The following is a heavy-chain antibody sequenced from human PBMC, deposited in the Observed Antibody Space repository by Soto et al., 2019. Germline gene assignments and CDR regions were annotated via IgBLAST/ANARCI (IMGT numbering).Heavy chain of an antibody. CDR3: AQTLGLAVAGPGRFDL. V-gene: IGHV1-69*12. D-gene: IGHD6-19*01. CDR2: IIPIFGRA. J-gene: IGHJ2*01. CDR1: GGTFSSYA. Sequence: QVPLVQSGAEVKKPGSSVKVSCKASGGTFSSYAISWVRQAPGQGLEWMGGIIPIFGRANYAQKFQGRVTITAAAXTXXAYMELSSLRSEDTAVYYCAQTLGLAVAGPGRFDLWGRGTLVTVSS.